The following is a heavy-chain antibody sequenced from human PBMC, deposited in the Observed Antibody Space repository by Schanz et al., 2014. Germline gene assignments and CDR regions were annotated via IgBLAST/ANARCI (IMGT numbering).Heavy chain of an antibody. D-gene: IGHD3-22*01. CDR1: GGTFSSYT. CDR3: ARDIQYHYDTSGPVGAFDI. CDR2: IIPILGME. Sequence: QVQLVQSGAEVTKPGSSVKVSCTASGGTFSSYTISWVRQAPGQGPEWMGRIIPILGMENYAQKFQGRVTITADISTSTAYMDLSSLRSDDTAVYYCARDIQYHYDTSGPVGAFDIWGQGTVVTVSS. J-gene: IGHJ3*02. V-gene: IGHV1-69*08.